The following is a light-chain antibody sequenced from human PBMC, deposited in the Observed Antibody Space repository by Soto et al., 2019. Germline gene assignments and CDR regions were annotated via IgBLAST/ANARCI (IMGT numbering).Light chain of an antibody. V-gene: IGLV7-43*01. CDR3: LLYYGGAVV. J-gene: IGLJ2*01. CDR1: TGAVTSGHY. CDR2: NTN. Sequence: QTVVTQEPSLTVSPGGTVTLTCASSTGAVTSGHYPNWFQQKFGQAPRALIYNTNNKHSWTPARFSGSLLGGKAALTLSGVQPEDEAEYYCLLYYGGAVVFGGGTKLTVL.